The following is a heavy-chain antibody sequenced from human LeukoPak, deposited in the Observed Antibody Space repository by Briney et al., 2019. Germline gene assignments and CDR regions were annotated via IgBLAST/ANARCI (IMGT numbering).Heavy chain of an antibody. Sequence: GGSLRLSCTASGFTFSSYSMNWVRQAPGKGLEWISSISGSGTYTYYADSVKGRFTISRDNAKNSLFLQMNSLRAEDTAVYYCARGALRGYSGYSYWGQGTLVTVSS. D-gene: IGHD5-12*01. CDR3: ARGALRGYSGYSY. V-gene: IGHV3-21*06. CDR2: ISGSGTYT. CDR1: GFTFSSYS. J-gene: IGHJ4*02.